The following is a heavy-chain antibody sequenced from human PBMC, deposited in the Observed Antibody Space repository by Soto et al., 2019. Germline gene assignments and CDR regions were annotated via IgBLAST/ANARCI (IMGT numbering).Heavy chain of an antibody. Sequence: EVQLVESGGGLVQPGGSLRLSCAASGFTFSSYWMTWVRQAPGKGLEWVANIKQDGSEKYYVDSVEGRFTISRDNAKNALYLQMDSLRAEDTAVYYCAGDKSLGKPAAKFDYWGQGTLVTVSS. D-gene: IGHD2-2*01. CDR1: GFTFSSYW. J-gene: IGHJ4*02. CDR2: IKQDGSEK. V-gene: IGHV3-7*01. CDR3: AGDKSLGKPAAKFDY.